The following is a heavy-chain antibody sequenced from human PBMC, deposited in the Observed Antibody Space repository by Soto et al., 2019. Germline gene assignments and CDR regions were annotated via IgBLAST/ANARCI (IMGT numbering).Heavy chain of an antibody. J-gene: IGHJ3*02. D-gene: IGHD3-10*01. CDR1: GGTFSTYP. Sequence: QVQLVQSGAEVKKPGSSVKVSCKTSGGTFSTYPITWLRQAPGQGLEWVGRTIPILDVTDSAQKFQGRVTITADKSTNTAYMELSSLRSEDTAVYYCTRAANSVGSVSAFDIWGQGTMVTVSS. V-gene: IGHV1-69*02. CDR2: TIPILDVT. CDR3: TRAANSVGSVSAFDI.